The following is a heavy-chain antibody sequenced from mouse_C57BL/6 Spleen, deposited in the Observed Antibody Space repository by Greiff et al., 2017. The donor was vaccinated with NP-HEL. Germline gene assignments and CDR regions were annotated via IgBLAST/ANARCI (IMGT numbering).Heavy chain of an antibody. D-gene: IGHD4-1*01. V-gene: IGHV5-4*01. CDR2: ISDGGSYT. J-gene: IGHJ2*01. Sequence: EVHLVESGGGLVKPGGSLKLSCAASGFTFSSYAMSWVRQTPEKRLEWVATISDGGSYTYYPDNVKGRFTISRDNAKNNLYLQMSHLKSEDTAMYYCARGGTGAFDYWGQGTTLTVSS. CDR3: ARGGTGAFDY. CDR1: GFTFSSYA.